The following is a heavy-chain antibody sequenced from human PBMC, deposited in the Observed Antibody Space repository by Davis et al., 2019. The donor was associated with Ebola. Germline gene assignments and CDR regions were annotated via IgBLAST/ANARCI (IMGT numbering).Heavy chain of an antibody. D-gene: IGHD4-17*01. Sequence: AASVKVSCKASGYTFTSYAMHWVRQAPGQRLEWMGWINAGNGNTKYSQKFQGRVTISRDTSASTAYMELSRLRSDDTAVYYCAREGYYGVDFDYWGQGTLVTVSS. CDR1: GYTFTSYA. CDR3: AREGYYGVDFDY. V-gene: IGHV1-3*01. J-gene: IGHJ4*02. CDR2: INAGNGNT.